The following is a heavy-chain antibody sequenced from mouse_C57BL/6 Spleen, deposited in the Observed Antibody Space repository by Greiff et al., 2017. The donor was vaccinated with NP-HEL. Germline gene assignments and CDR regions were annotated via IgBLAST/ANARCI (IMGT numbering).Heavy chain of an antibody. CDR3: ARSDLAPYYAMDY. Sequence: VQLQQPGAELVKPGASVKLSCKASGYTFTSYWMHWVKQRPGQGLEWIGMIHPNSGSTNYNEKFKSKATLTVDKSSSTAYMQLSSLTSEDSAVYYCARSDLAPYYAMDYWGQGTSVTVSS. CDR2: IHPNSGST. CDR1: GYTFTSYW. V-gene: IGHV1-64*01. J-gene: IGHJ4*01.